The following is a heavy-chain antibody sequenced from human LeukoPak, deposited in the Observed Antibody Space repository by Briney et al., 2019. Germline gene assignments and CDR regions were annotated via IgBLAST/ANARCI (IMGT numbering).Heavy chain of an antibody. CDR1: GGSISSGSYY. CDR3: AREAGSYTNPIDY. CDR2: IYTSGST. Sequence: PSETLSLTCTVSGGSISSGSYYWSWIRQPAGKGLEWIGRIYTSGSTNYNPSLKSRVTISVDTSKNQFSLKLSPVTAADTAVYYCAREAGSYTNPIDYWGQGTLVTVSS. V-gene: IGHV4-61*02. D-gene: IGHD3-10*01. J-gene: IGHJ4*02.